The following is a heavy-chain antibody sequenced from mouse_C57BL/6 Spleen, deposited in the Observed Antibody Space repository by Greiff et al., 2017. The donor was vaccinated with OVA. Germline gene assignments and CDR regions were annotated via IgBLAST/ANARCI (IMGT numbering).Heavy chain of an antibody. CDR3: ARENWDGYYFDY. D-gene: IGHD4-1*01. CDR1: GFTFSSYA. J-gene: IGHJ2*01. CDR2: ISDGGSYT. Sequence: EVKLVESGGGLVKPGGSLKLSCAASGFTFSSYATSWVRQTPEKRLEWVATISDGGSYTYYPDNVKGRFTISRDNAKNNLYLQMSHLKSEDTAMYYCARENWDGYYFDYWGQGTTLTVSS. V-gene: IGHV5-4*01.